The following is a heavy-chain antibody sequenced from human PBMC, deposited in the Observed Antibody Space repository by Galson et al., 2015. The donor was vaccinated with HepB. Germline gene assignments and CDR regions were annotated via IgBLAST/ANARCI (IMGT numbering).Heavy chain of an antibody. V-gene: IGHV4-31*03. CDR3: ARTDASFFGTGSSPFDS. D-gene: IGHD3-10*01. CDR2: IYYSGTT. J-gene: IGHJ4*02. CDR1: GGSVGTGGYH. Sequence: TLSLTCTVSGGSVGTGGYHWTWIRQHPGKGLEWIGYIYYSGTTSYNPSLKSRVTISADTSKNQFSLKLTSVTAADTAVYYCARTDASFFGTGSSPFDSWGQGTLVTVSS.